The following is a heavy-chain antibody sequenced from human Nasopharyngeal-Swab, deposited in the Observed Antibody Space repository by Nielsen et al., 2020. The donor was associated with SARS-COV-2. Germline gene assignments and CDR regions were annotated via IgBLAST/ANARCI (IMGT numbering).Heavy chain of an antibody. CDR1: GFTFSTYA. CDR2: IICSGGST. Sequence: GESLKISCAASGFTFSTYAMSLVRQAPGKGLEWVSAIICSGGSTYYADSVKARFTISRDNSKNTLYLQMNSLRAEDTAVYYCGADYDFLTGYYVTTWGQGTLVTVSS. D-gene: IGHD3-9*01. J-gene: IGHJ5*02. V-gene: IGHV3-23*01. CDR3: GADYDFLTGYYVTT.